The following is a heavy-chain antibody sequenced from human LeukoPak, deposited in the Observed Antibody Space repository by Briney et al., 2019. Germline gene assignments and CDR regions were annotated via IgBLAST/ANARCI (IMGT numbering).Heavy chain of an antibody. CDR1: GFTFSSYD. Sequence: GGSLRLSCAASGFTFSSYDMHWVRQATGKGLEWVSAIGTAGDTYYPGSVKGRFTISRDNSKNTLYLQMNSLRAEDTAVYYCAKADYYGSGRSAFDIWGQGTMVTVSS. CDR3: AKADYYGSGRSAFDI. J-gene: IGHJ3*02. D-gene: IGHD3-10*01. V-gene: IGHV3-13*01. CDR2: IGTAGDT.